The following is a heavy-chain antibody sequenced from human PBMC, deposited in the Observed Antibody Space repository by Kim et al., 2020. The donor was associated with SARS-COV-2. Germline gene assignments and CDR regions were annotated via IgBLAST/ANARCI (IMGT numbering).Heavy chain of an antibody. CDR3: AKDSNYYGSGSYDD. V-gene: IGHV3-23*01. D-gene: IGHD3-10*01. Sequence: ADSVKGRFTISRDNSKNTLYLQMNSLRAEDTAVYYCAKDSNYYGSGSYDDWGQGTLVTVSS. J-gene: IGHJ4*02.